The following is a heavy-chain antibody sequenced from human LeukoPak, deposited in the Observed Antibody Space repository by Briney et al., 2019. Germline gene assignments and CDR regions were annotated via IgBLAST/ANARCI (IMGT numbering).Heavy chain of an antibody. V-gene: IGHV3-9*01. Sequence: SLRLSCEASGLPFEDYAMHWAGRAPGKGLEWVSGISWMSGSIGYGNSVKGRLSISRENAKNSLYLQMNRLRAEDTALYYCAKDSSQVGSGWQVRWYFQLWGRGTLVTVPS. CDR2: ISWMSGSI. CDR1: GLPFEDYA. D-gene: IGHD6-19*01. CDR3: AKDSSQVGSGWQVRWYFQL. J-gene: IGHJ2*01.